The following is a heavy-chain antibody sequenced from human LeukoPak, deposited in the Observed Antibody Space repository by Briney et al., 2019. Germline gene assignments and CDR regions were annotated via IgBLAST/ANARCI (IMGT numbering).Heavy chain of an antibody. CDR1: GGSISSYY. CDR2: IYYSGST. J-gene: IGHJ4*02. Sequence: KSSETLSLTCTVSGGSISSYYWSWIRQPPGKGLEWIGYIYYSGSTNYNPSLKSRVTISVDTSKNQFSLKLSSVTAADTAVYYCARAGGDYDLDYWGQGILVTVSS. D-gene: IGHD4-17*01. V-gene: IGHV4-59*01. CDR3: ARAGGDYDLDY.